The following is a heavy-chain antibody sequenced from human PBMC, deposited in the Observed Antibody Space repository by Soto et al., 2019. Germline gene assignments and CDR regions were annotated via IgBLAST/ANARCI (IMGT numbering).Heavy chain of an antibody. D-gene: IGHD6-19*01. CDR1: GGTFSSYA. CDR3: ARAVIAVAGTRLYYYYGMDV. Sequence: QVQLVQSGAEVKKPGSSVKVSCKASGGTFSSYAISWVRQAPGQGLEWMGGIIPIFGTANYEQKFQGRVTITADESTSTAYMELSSLRSEDTAVYYCARAVIAVAGTRLYYYYGMDVWGQGTTVTVSS. J-gene: IGHJ6*02. V-gene: IGHV1-69*01. CDR2: IIPIFGTA.